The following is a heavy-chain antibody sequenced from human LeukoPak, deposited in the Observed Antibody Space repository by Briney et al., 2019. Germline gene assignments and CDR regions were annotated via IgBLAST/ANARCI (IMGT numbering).Heavy chain of an antibody. V-gene: IGHV1-2*02. D-gene: IGHD5-24*01. CDR2: INPNSGGT. CDR3: AREVGRDGPSRAFDI. Sequence: GASVKVSCKASGYTFIGYYMHWVRQAPGQGLEWMGWINPNSGGTNCAQKFQGRVTMTRDTSISTAYMELSRLRSDDTAVYYCAREVGRDGPSRAFDIWGQGTMVTVSS. CDR1: GYTFIGYY. J-gene: IGHJ3*02.